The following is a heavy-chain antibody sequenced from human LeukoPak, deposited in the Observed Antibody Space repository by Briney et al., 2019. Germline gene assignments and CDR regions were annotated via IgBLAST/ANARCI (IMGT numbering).Heavy chain of an antibody. Sequence: ASVKVSCKASGYTFTSYDINWVRQATGQGLEWMGWMNPNSGNTGYAQKFQGRATMTRNTSISTAYMELSSLRSEDTAVYYCARGKGPKYYDFWSGYYKGSYYYYGMDVWGQGTTVTVSS. CDR3: ARGKGPKYYDFWSGYYKGSYYYYGMDV. D-gene: IGHD3-3*01. J-gene: IGHJ6*02. V-gene: IGHV1-8*01. CDR2: MNPNSGNT. CDR1: GYTFTSYD.